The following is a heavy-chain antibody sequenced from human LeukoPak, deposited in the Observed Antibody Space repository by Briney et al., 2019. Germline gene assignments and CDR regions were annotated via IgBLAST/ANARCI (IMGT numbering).Heavy chain of an antibody. CDR3: ARDIVVVPAAWNYYYYMDV. CDR2: IIPIFGTA. D-gene: IGHD2-2*01. V-gene: IGHV1-69*06. CDR1: GYTLTNYG. Sequence: GASVKVSCKASGYTLTNYGVSWVRQAPGQGLEWMGGIIPIFGTANYAQKFQGRVTITADKSTSTAYMELSSLRSEDTAVYYCARDIVVVPAAWNYYYYMDVWGKGTTVTVSS. J-gene: IGHJ6*03.